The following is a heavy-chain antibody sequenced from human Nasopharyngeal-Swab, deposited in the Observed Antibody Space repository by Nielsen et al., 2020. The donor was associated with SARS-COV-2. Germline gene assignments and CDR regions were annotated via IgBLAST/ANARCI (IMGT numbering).Heavy chain of an antibody. CDR2: ISYDGSNK. D-gene: IGHD6-13*01. J-gene: IGHJ3*02. CDR1: GFIFSSYG. CDR3: AKVPGSSWVDAFDI. Sequence: GGSLRLSCAASGFIFSSYGMHWVRQAPGKGLEWVAVISYDGSNKYYADSLKGRFTISKDNSKNTLSLQMNSLRAEDTAVYYCAKVPGSSWVDAFDIWGQGTKVTVSS. V-gene: IGHV3-30*18.